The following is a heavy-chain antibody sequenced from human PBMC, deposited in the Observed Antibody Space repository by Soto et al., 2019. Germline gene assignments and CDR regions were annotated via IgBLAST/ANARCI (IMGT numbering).Heavy chain of an antibody. J-gene: IGHJ4*02. CDR1: WGDVRSNY. Sequence: GGSHRLPYAASWGDVRSNYMSWVRQAPGKGLEWVSVIYSGGSTYYADSVKGRFTISRDNSKNTLYLQMNSLRAEDTAVYYCARGRGSSSGYPQLYYFDYWGQGTLVTVSS. D-gene: IGHD3-22*01. V-gene: IGHV3-53*01. CDR3: ARGRGSSSGYPQLYYFDY. CDR2: IYSGGST.